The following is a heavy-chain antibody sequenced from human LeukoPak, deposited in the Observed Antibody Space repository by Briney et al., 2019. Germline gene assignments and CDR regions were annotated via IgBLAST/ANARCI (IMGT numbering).Heavy chain of an antibody. CDR1: GGTFISYA. J-gene: IGHJ3*02. D-gene: IGHD2-15*01. CDR2: IIPIFGTA. CDR3: ARDSGIFGDAFDI. V-gene: IGHV1-69*05. Sequence: SVKVSFKASGGTFISYAISWVRQAPGQGLEWMGGIIPIFGTANYAQKFQGRVTITTDESTSTAYMELSSLRSEDTAVYYCARDSGIFGDAFDIWGQGTMVTVSS.